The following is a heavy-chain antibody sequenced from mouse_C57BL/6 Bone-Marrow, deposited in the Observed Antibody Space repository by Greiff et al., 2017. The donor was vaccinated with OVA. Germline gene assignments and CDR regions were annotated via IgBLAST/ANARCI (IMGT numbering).Heavy chain of an antibody. J-gene: IGHJ2*01. D-gene: IGHD2-4*01. CDR3: ARLRYDYAYFAY. CDR1: GYTFTSYG. Sequence: QVQLQQSGAELARPGASVKLSCKASGYTFTSYGISWVKQRTGQGLEWIGEIYPRSGNTYYNEKFKGKATLTADKSSSTAYMELRSLTSEDSAVYFCARLRYDYAYFAYWGQGTTLTVSS. V-gene: IGHV1-81*01. CDR2: IYPRSGNT.